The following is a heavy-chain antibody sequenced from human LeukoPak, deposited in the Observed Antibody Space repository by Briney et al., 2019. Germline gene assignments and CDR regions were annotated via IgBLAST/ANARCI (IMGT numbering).Heavy chain of an antibody. Sequence: PSETLSLTCAVSGASISGSGYYWGWIRQPPGQGLEWIGSIYYSGNSGSTYYTPSLKSRVTISVDTSKNQFSLKLSSVTAADTAVYYCARQSGRRPLGYLDYWGQGTLVTVSS. J-gene: IGHJ4*02. CDR3: ARQSGRRPLGYLDY. CDR1: GASISGSGYY. V-gene: IGHV4-39*01. D-gene: IGHD1-26*01. CDR2: IYYSGNSGST.